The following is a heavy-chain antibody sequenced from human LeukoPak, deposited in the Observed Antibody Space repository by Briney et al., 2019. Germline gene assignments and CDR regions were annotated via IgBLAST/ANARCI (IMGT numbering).Heavy chain of an antibody. CDR3: ARPSGGTPFKRFDY. J-gene: IGHJ4*02. V-gene: IGHV4-38-2*02. CDR2: IYYSGSN. Sequence: PSETLSLTCTVSGYSIGSGLYWVWIRQPPGKGLEWIGSIYYSGSNYYNPSLESRVTISLDTSKNHFSLKLTSVTAADTAVYYCARPSGGTPFKRFDYWGEGTLVTVSS. D-gene: IGHD1-14*01. CDR1: GYSIGSGLY.